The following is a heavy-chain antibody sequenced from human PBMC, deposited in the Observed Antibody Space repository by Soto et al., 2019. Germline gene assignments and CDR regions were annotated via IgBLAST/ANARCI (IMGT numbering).Heavy chain of an antibody. CDR1: GGSISSGGYS. V-gene: IGHV4-30-2*02. CDR2: IYHSGST. D-gene: IGHD5-18*01. Sequence: SETLSLTCAVSGGSISSGGYSWSWIRQPPGKGLEWIGYIYHSGSTYYNPSLKSRVTISVDRSKNQFSLKLSSVTAADTAVYYCATTKYSYAHFDYWGQGTLVTVSS. CDR3: ATTKYSYAHFDY. J-gene: IGHJ4*02.